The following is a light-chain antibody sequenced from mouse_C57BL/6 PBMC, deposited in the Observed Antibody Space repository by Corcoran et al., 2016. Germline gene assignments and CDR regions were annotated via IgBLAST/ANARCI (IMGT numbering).Light chain of an antibody. V-gene: IGKV8-21*01. CDR2: WAS. CDR3: QQFFDAPYT. Sequence: DIVMTQSPATMAMSPGERVTIHCKSSQSLFYSRYNNHLLTWYQQKPGQSPKLLIYWASTRASGVPARFSGSGSGTDFTLTISRLQADDVADYFCQQFFDAPYTFGAGTKLEIK. CDR1: QSLFYSRYNNHL. J-gene: IGKJ2*01.